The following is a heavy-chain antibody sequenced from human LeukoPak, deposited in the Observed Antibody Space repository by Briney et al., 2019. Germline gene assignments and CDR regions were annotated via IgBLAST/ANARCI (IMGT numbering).Heavy chain of an antibody. V-gene: IGHV1-2*02. Sequence: GASVKVSCKPSGYTFTSYDINWVRQAPGQGLEWMGWINPNSGGTNYAQKFQGRVTMTRDTSISTAYMELSRLRSDDTAVYYCARDEVDCSSTSCYDPYYYMDVWGKGTTVTISS. CDR3: ARDEVDCSSTSCYDPYYYMDV. D-gene: IGHD2-2*01. CDR2: INPNSGGT. CDR1: GYTFTSYD. J-gene: IGHJ6*03.